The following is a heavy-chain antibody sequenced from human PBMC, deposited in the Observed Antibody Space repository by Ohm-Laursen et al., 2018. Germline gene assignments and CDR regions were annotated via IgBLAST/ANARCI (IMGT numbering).Heavy chain of an antibody. V-gene: IGHV4-34*01. CDR2: INHSGST. D-gene: IGHD3-10*01. J-gene: IGHJ4*02. CDR1: GGSFSGYY. Sequence: GTLSLTCAVYGGSFSGYYWSWIRQPPGKGLEWIGEINHSGSTNYNPSLKSRVTTSVDTSKNQFSLKLSSVTAADTAVYYCARNGSRIAYWGQGTLVTVSS. CDR3: ARNGSRIAY.